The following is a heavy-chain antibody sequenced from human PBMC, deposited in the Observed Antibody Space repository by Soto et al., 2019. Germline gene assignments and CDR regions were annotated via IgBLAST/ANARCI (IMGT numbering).Heavy chain of an antibody. CDR3: FRDRDSNSRPIDV. J-gene: IGHJ4*02. CDR2: IRSKAYGGTT. Sequence: GGSLRLSCTASGFTFGDYAMSWFRQAPGKGLEWVGFIRSKAYGGTTEYAASVKGRFTISRDDSKSIAYLQMNSLKTEDTAVYYFFRDRDSNSRPIDVWGPGILVTVFS. D-gene: IGHD4-4*01. CDR1: GFTFGDYA. V-gene: IGHV3-49*03.